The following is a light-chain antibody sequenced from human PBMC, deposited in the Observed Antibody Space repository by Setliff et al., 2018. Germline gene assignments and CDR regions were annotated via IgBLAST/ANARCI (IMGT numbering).Light chain of an antibody. J-gene: IGLJ1*01. CDR3: SSYTSSSTRV. CDR2: EVS. CDR1: SSDVGYYNY. Sequence: QSVLTQPASVSGSPGQSITISCTGTSSDVGYYNYVSWYQQHPGKAPKLMIYEVSNRPSGVSNRFSGSKSGNTASLTIPGLQAEDEAVYYCSSYTSSSTRVFGNGTKVTVL. V-gene: IGLV2-14*01.